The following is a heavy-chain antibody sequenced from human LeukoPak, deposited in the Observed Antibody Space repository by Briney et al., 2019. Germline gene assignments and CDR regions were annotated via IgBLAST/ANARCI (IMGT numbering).Heavy chain of an antibody. CDR3: ARGVESSGGDGYNFGAGIMDV. CDR2: IYYSRST. CDR1: GGSISSYY. J-gene: IGHJ6*04. Sequence: SETLSLTCTVSGGSISSYYWSWIRQPPGKGLEWIGYIYYSRSTNYNPSLKSRVTISVGTSKNQFSLKLNSVTAADTAVYYCARGVESSGGDGYNFGAGIMDVWGKGTTVTVSS. V-gene: IGHV4-59*01. D-gene: IGHD5-24*01.